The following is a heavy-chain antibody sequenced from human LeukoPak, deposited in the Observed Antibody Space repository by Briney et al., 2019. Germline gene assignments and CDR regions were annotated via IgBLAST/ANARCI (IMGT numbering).Heavy chain of an antibody. V-gene: IGHV3-74*01. CDR1: GFTFSTYW. CDR2: IRSDGTNT. CDR3: AREGSGWYIDY. J-gene: IGHJ4*02. D-gene: IGHD6-19*01. Sequence: GGSLRLSCAASGFTFSTYWMNWVRQAPGKGLVWVSRIRSDGTNTNYADSVKGRFTISRDNAENTLYLQMNSLRAEDTAVYYCAREGSGWYIDYWGQGILVTVSP.